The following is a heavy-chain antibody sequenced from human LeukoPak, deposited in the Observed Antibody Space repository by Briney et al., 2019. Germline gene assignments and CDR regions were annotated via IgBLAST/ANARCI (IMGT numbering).Heavy chain of an antibody. V-gene: IGHV3-23*01. CDR2: IFDSAAPS. J-gene: IGHJ3*02. CDR1: GFNFGRHA. CDR3: TKAVGGGRDAYDI. D-gene: IGHD3-16*01. Sequence: GGSLRLSCVASGFNFGRHAMNWVRQSPGKGLEWVSSIFDSAAPSYYAASLKGRFTISRDNSKNTLYVQMESLRAEDTAVYYCTKAVGGGRDAYDIWGQGTMVTVSS.